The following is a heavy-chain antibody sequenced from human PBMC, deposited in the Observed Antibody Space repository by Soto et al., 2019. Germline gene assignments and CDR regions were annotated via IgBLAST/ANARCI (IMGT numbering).Heavy chain of an antibody. V-gene: IGHV4-34*01. CDR3: ARAPILGYCSSNSCYFSRQETRREKNKWFET. CDR1: GGSFSGYY. CDR2: INHSGST. D-gene: IGHD2-2*01. Sequence: SETLSLTCAVYGGSFSGYYWSWIRQPPGKGLEWIGEINHSGSTNYNPSLKSRVTISVDTSKNQFSLKLSSVTAADTPVYYCARAPILGYCSSNSCYFSRQETRREKNKWFETWGQGTLVT. J-gene: IGHJ5*02.